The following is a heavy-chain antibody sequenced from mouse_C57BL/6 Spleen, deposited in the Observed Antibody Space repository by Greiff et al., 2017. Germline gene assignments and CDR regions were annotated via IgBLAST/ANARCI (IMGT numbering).Heavy chain of an antibody. CDR3: APCPANWDPDYAMDY. J-gene: IGHJ4*01. CDR1: GYAFSSSW. V-gene: IGHV1-82*01. Sequence: VQLQESGPELVKPGASVKISCKASGYAFSSSWMNWVKQRPGKGLEWIGRIYPGDGDTNYNGKFKGKATLTADKSSSTAYMQLSSLTSEDSAVYVWAPCPANWDPDYAMDYWGQGTPVTVSA. CDR2: IYPGDGDT. D-gene: IGHD4-1*01.